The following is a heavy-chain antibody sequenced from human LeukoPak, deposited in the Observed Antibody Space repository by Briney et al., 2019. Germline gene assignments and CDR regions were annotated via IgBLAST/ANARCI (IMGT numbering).Heavy chain of an antibody. J-gene: IGHJ3*02. V-gene: IGHV1-69*05. CDR2: IIPIFGTA. CDR3: ARDLAEENSGETGAFDI. D-gene: IGHD6-19*01. Sequence: PVKVSCKASGGTFSSYAISWVRQAPGQGLEWMGGIIPIFGTANYAQKFQGRVTTTTDESTSTAYMELSSLRSEDTAVYYCARDLAEENSGETGAFDIWGQGTMVTVSS. CDR1: GGTFSSYA.